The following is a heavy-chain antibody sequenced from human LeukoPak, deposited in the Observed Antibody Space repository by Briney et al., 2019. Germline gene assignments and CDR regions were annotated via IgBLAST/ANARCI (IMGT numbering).Heavy chain of an antibody. J-gene: IGHJ6*02. V-gene: IGHV4-34*01. CDR3: ARGPYYYYGSGSYAGYYYYGMDV. CDR1: GGSFSGYY. Sequence: SETLSLTCAVYGGSFSGYYWSWIRQPPGKGLEWIGEINHSGSTNYNPSLKGRVTISVDTSKNQFSLKLSSVTAADTAMYYCARGPYYYYGSGSYAGYYYYGMDVWGQGTTVTVSS. D-gene: IGHD3-10*01. CDR2: INHSGST.